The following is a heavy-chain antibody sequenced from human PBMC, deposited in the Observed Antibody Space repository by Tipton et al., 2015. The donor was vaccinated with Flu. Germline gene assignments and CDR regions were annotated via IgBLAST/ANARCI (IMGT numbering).Heavy chain of an antibody. CDR3: ARDQGFGGGLTYDYYAMDV. CDR2: IYYSGST. J-gene: IGHJ6*02. D-gene: IGHD3-10*01. CDR1: GDSIGSGGDY. V-gene: IGHV4-31*03. Sequence: TLSLTCSVSGDSIGSGGDYWSWIRQHPGKGLEWIGSIYYSGSTYYNPSLESRLSISVDTSKNQFSLKLISMTAADAAVYYCARDQGFGGGLTYDYYAMDVWGQGTTVTVSS.